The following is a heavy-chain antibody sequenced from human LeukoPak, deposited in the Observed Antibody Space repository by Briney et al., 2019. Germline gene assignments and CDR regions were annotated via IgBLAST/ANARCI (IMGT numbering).Heavy chain of an antibody. CDR3: ARDGDGMTTVTSGFDY. J-gene: IGHJ4*02. D-gene: IGHD4-17*01. CDR1: GFTFSSYG. CDR2: IWYDGSNK. Sequence: GGSLRLSCAASGFTFSSYGMHWVRQAPGKGLEWVAVIWYDGSNKYYADSVKGRFTISRDNSKNTLYLQMSSLRAEDTAVYYCARDGDGMTTVTSGFDYWAREPWSPSPQ. V-gene: IGHV3-33*01.